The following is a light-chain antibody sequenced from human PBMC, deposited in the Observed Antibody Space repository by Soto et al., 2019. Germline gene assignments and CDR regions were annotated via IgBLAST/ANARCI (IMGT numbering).Light chain of an antibody. CDR2: GAS. Sequence: EIVMTQSPLSLTVTPGEPATLSCRASQSVSSSYLAWYKQKPGQAPRLLIYGASSRATGIPDRFSGSGSGTDFTLTISRLEPEDFAVYYCQQYGSSPRTFGQGTKVDI. CDR3: QQYGSSPRT. J-gene: IGKJ1*01. CDR1: QSVSSSY. V-gene: IGKV3-20*01.